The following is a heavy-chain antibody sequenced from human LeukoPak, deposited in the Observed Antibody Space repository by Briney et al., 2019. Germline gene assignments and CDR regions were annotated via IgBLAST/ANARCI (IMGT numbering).Heavy chain of an antibody. CDR2: INTDGSST. V-gene: IGHV3-74*01. CDR1: GFTFSSYW. CDR3: AITVDCRATTDCYSYFHH. Sequence: PGGSLRLSCAASGFTFSSYWMHWVRQAPGKGLVWVSRINTDGSSTSYADSVKGRFTISRDNAKNTLYLQMNSLRAEDTAVYYCAITVDCRATTDCYSYFHHWGQGTLVTVSS. J-gene: IGHJ1*01. D-gene: IGHD2-21*02.